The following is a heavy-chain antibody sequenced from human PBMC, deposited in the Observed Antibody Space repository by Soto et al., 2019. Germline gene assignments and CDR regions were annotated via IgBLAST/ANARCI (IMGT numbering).Heavy chain of an antibody. CDR3: ARTVAGTRVGAFDI. J-gene: IGHJ3*02. Sequence: SETLSLTCTVSGGSISSSSYYWGWIRQPPVTGLECIGSIYYSGSTYYNPSLKSRVTISVDTSKNQFSLKLSSVTAADTAVYYCARTVAGTRVGAFDIWGQGTMVTVSS. D-gene: IGHD6-19*01. CDR2: IYYSGST. CDR1: GGSISSSSYY. V-gene: IGHV4-39*01.